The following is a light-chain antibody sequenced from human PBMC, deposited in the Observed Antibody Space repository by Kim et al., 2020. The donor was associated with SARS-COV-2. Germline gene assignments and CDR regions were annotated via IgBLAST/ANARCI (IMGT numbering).Light chain of an antibody. CDR3: LTWERSAGGV. CDR2: QDT. Sequence: SYELTQPPFVSVSPGQTVSIPCSGDKLGDKFVCWYQQKAGQSPVMVIYQDTRRPSGIPERFSGSNSGNTATLTITGTQAMDEADYYCLTWERSAGGVFGGGTQLTVL. V-gene: IGLV3-1*01. J-gene: IGLJ3*02. CDR1: KLGDKF.